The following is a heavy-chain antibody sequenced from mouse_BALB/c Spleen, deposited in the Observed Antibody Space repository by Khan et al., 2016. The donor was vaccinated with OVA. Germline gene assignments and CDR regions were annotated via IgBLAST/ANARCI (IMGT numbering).Heavy chain of an antibody. V-gene: IGHV5-6*02. D-gene: IGHD1-1*01. CDR2: VNTGGSYT. J-gene: IGHJ3*01. CDR1: GFTFSTYG. Sequence: DVKLVESGGDLVKPGGSLKLSCAASGFTFSTYGMSWVRQTPDKRLEWVATVNTGGSYTYYPDSVKGRFTISRDNAKNTLYLQMSSLKSEDTAMFYGARVAYYYDSEGFAYWGQGTLVTVSA. CDR3: ARVAYYYDSEGFAY.